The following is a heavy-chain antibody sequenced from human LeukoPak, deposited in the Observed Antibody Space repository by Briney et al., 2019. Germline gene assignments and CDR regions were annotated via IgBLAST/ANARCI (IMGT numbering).Heavy chain of an antibody. CDR1: GFTFSDYY. Sequence: RGSLRLSCAASGFTFSDYYMSWIRQAPGKGLEWVSYISSSGSYTNYADSVKGRFTISRDNAKNSLYLQMNSLRAEDTAVYYCARLTTSGFDYWGQGTLVTVSS. D-gene: IGHD1-1*01. J-gene: IGHJ4*02. CDR3: ARLTTSGFDY. CDR2: ISSSGSYT. V-gene: IGHV3-11*06.